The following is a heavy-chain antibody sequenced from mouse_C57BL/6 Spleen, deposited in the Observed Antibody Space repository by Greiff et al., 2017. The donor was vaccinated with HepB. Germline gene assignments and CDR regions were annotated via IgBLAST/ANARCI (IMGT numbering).Heavy chain of an antibody. D-gene: IGHD2-5*01. CDR1: GFTFSDYG. J-gene: IGHJ4*01. CDR2: ISSGSSTI. CDR3: ARGAYYSKPDAMDY. V-gene: IGHV5-17*01. Sequence: EVKLMESGGGLVKPGGSLKLSCAASGFTFSDYGMHWVRQAPEKGLEWVAYISSGSSTIYYADTVKGRFTLSRDNAKNTLFLQMTSLRSEDTAMYDCARGAYYSKPDAMDYWGQGTSGTVSS.